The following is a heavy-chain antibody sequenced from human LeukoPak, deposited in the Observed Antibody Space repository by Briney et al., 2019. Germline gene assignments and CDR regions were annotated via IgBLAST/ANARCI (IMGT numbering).Heavy chain of an antibody. J-gene: IGHJ4*02. CDR2: INPNSGGT. Sequence: GASVKVSCKASGYTFTGYYMHWVRQAPGQGLEWMGWINPNSGGTNYAQKFQGRVTMTRDTSISTAYMELSRLRSDGTALYYCARSVLELPFDYWGQGTLVTVSS. CDR3: ARSVLELPFDY. D-gene: IGHD1-7*01. V-gene: IGHV1-2*02. CDR1: GYTFTGYY.